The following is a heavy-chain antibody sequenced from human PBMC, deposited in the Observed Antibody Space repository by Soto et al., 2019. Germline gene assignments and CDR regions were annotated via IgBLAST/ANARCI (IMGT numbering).Heavy chain of an antibody. J-gene: IGHJ4*02. D-gene: IGHD3-3*01. CDR3: AKVARYYDFWSGSQPRHYFDY. V-gene: IGHV3-23*01. Sequence: GGSLRLSCAASGFTFSSYAMSWVRQAPGKGLEWVSAISGSGGSTYYADSVKGRFTISRDNSKNTLYLQMNSLRAEDTAVYYCAKVARYYDFWSGSQPRHYFDYWGQGTLVTVSS. CDR1: GFTFSSYA. CDR2: ISGSGGST.